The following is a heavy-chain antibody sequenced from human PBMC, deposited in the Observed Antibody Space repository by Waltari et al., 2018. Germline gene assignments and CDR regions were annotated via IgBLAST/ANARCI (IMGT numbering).Heavy chain of an antibody. CDR3: ANRGVGNYFKYFRL. Sequence: QVQLQESGPGLVKPTHTLSLTCTVSGEPISDDVSRWTYWTWIRQSAGKGLEWIGHIYSSGAVDYHPPLRSRVTISLDTPKSHFTLKLTSVTAADTAVYYCANRGVGNYFKYFRLWSPGTLVTVSS. V-gene: IGHV4-61*02. D-gene: IGHD1-7*01. CDR1: GEPISDDVSRWTY. CDR2: IYSSGAV. J-gene: IGHJ1*01.